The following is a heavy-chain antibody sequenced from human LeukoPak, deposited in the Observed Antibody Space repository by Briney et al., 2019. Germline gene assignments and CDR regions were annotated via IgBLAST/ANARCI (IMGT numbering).Heavy chain of an antibody. CDR2: INPSSGGT. Sequence: ASVKVSCEASGYTFTGYFMHWVRQAPGQGLEWMGWINPSSGGTNYAQKFQGRVTMTRGTSISTAYMEMSRLRSDDTAVYYCARAVATIDYWGQGTLVTVSS. D-gene: IGHD5-24*01. CDR1: GYTFTGYF. CDR3: ARAVATIDY. V-gene: IGHV1-2*02. J-gene: IGHJ4*02.